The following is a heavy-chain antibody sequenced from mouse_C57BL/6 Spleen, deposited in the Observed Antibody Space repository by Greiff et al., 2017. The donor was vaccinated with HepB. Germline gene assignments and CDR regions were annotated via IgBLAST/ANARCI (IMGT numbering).Heavy chain of an antibody. CDR3: ARTDYYGSSYGWFAY. J-gene: IGHJ3*01. D-gene: IGHD1-1*01. Sequence: QVQLKEPGAELVRPGSSVKLSCKASGYTFTSYWMHWVKQRPIQGLEWIGNIDPSDSETHYNQKFKDKATLTVDKSSSTAYMQLSSLTSEDSAVYYCARTDYYGSSYGWFAYWGQGTLVTVSA. CDR2: IDPSDSET. CDR1: GYTFTSYW. V-gene: IGHV1-52*01.